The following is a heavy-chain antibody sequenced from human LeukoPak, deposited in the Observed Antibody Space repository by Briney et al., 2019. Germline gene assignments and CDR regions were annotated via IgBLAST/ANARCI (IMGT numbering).Heavy chain of an antibody. J-gene: IGHJ4*02. V-gene: IGHV3-30-3*01. Sequence: PGGSLRLSCAASGFTFSSYGMHWVRPAPGKGPEWVAVISYDGSNKYYADSVRGRFTISRDNSKNTLHLQMNSLRAEDTAVYYCASDRAYCSGGSCYSGLDYWGQGTLVTVSS. CDR1: GFTFSSYG. CDR3: ASDRAYCSGGSCYSGLDY. CDR2: ISYDGSNK. D-gene: IGHD2-15*01.